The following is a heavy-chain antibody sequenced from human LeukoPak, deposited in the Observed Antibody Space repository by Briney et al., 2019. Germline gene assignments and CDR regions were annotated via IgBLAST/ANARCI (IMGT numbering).Heavy chain of an antibody. CDR2: INPSGGST. CDR3: ARGTYYGDYED. D-gene: IGHD4-17*01. CDR1: GYTFTIYY. V-gene: IGHV1-46*01. J-gene: IGHJ4*02. Sequence: GASVTVSFKASGYTFTIYYMHWVRQAPGQGLEWMGIINPSGGSTSYAQKFQGRVTMTRDTSTSTVYMELSSLRSEDTAVYYCARGTYYGDYEDWGQGTLVTVSS.